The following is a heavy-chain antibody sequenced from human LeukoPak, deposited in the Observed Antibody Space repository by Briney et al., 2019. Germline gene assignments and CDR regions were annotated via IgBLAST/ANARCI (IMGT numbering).Heavy chain of an antibody. Sequence: GGSLRLSCAASGFTFSSYWMSWVRQAPGKGLEWVANIKQDGSEKYYADSVKGRFTISRDNAKNSLYLQMNSLRAEDTAVYYCAREVAAAGTYYYYYMDVWGKGTTVTVSS. CDR2: IKQDGSEK. V-gene: IGHV3-7*01. D-gene: IGHD6-13*01. J-gene: IGHJ6*03. CDR1: GFTFSSYW. CDR3: AREVAAAGTYYYYYMDV.